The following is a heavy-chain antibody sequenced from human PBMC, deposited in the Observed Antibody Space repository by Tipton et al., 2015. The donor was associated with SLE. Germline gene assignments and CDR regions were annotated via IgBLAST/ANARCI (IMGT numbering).Heavy chain of an antibody. CDR2: IHHSGSA. J-gene: IGHJ4*02. CDR3: ARDQVGVGDFDY. CDR1: GRSFSGYY. D-gene: IGHD3-16*01. Sequence: TLSLTCAVYGRSFSGYYWTWIRQPPGKGLEWIGEIHHSGSANYNPSLKSRVTISIDPSKSQFSLKLSSVTAADTAVYYCARDQVGVGDFDYWGQGTLVTVSS. V-gene: IGHV4-34*01.